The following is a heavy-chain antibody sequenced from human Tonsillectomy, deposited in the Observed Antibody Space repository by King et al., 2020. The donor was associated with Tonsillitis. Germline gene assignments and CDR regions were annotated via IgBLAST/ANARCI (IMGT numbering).Heavy chain of an antibody. D-gene: IGHD2-21*01. CDR3: ARQRVIHSYYYGMDV. V-gene: IGHV4-59*01. J-gene: IGHJ6*02. CDR1: GGSISSYY. CDR2: IYYSGST. Sequence: LQLQESGPGLVKPSETLSLTCTVSGGSISSYYWSWIRQPPGKGLEWIGYIYYSGSTKYNPSLKSRDTISVDTSKNQFSLRLSSVTAADTAVYYCARQRVIHSYYYGMDVWGQGTTVTVSS.